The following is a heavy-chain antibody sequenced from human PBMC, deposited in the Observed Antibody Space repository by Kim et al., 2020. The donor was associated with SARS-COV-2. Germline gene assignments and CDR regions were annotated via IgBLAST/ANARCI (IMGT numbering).Heavy chain of an antibody. J-gene: IGHJ6*02. CDR3: ANSRGGGSGSYTGYYGMDV. D-gene: IGHD3-10*01. CDR2: ISGSGGST. V-gene: IGHV3-23*01. CDR1: GFTFSSYA. Sequence: GGSLRLSCAASGFTFSSYAMSWVRQAPGKGLEWVSAISGSGGSTYYADSVKGRFTISRDNSKNTLYLQMNSLRAEDTAVYYCANSRGGGSGSYTGYYGMDVWGQGTTVTVSS.